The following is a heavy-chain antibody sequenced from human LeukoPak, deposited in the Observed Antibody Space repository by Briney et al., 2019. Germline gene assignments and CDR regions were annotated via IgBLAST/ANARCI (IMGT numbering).Heavy chain of an antibody. CDR3: TSGGGVAVADY. Sequence: ASETLSLTCSVSNYSISSGYYWGWVRQTPGKGLEWIGSMYPIGSTYYTPSLRSRVSISIDTSQNQFSLKLTSVTAADTAKYYCTSGGGVAVADYWGQGTMVTVSS. J-gene: IGHJ4*02. CDR1: NYSISSGYY. CDR2: MYPIGST. V-gene: IGHV4-38-2*02. D-gene: IGHD6-19*01.